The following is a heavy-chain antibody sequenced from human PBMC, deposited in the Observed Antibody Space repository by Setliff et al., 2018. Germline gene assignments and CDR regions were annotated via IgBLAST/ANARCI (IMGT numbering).Heavy chain of an antibody. D-gene: IGHD6-19*01. CDR2: IGASGSDK. Sequence: PGGSLRLSCAASGFTFSNHWMTWVRQAPGRGLEGVSSIGASGSDKYYADSVKGRFTISRDNAKNSLSLQMNSLRTDDTAFYYCEGRAVADRGLDFWGQGTMVTVSS. V-gene: IGHV3-21*01. CDR1: GFTFSNHW. J-gene: IGHJ3*01. CDR3: EGRAVADRGLDF.